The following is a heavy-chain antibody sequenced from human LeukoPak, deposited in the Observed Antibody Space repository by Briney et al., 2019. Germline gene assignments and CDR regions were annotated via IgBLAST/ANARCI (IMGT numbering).Heavy chain of an antibody. Sequence: GGSLSLSCAVSGFTFSDHFLDWVRQAPGKGLEWVGRSRNKAKGYTTEYAASVKGRFTISRDDSKNSLYLQMNSLKTEDTAVYYCVRVGSVAGSDYLDYWGQGTLVTVSS. CDR2: SRNKAKGYTT. CDR1: GFTFSDHF. J-gene: IGHJ4*02. V-gene: IGHV3-72*01. CDR3: VRVGSVAGSDYLDY. D-gene: IGHD6-19*01.